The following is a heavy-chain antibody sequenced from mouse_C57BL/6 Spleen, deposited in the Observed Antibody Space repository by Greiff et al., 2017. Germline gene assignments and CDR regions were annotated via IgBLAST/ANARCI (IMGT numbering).Heavy chain of an antibody. D-gene: IGHD1-1*01. CDR2: NFPRSGNT. CDR3: ARDYGEVYYFDY. V-gene: IGHV1-81*01. Sequence: QVPLKESGAELARPGASVQLSCKASGYTFTSYGISWVKQSTGQGLEWIGENFPRSGNTYYNEKFKGNATLTADKSSITAYMELRCLTSEDSAVYFCARDYGEVYYFDYWGQGTTLTVSS. J-gene: IGHJ2*01. CDR1: GYTFTSYG.